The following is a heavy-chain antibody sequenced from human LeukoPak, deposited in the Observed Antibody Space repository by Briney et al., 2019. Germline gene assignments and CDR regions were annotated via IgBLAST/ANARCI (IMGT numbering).Heavy chain of an antibody. D-gene: IGHD1-26*01. CDR2: ISYDGSNK. V-gene: IGHV3-30*03. CDR1: GFTFSSYG. J-gene: IGHJ4*02. CDR3: ARDWSKYSGSYLDY. Sequence: GRSLRLSCAASGFTFSSYGMHWVRQAPGKGLEWVAVISYDGSNKYYADSVKGRFTVSRDNSKNTLYLQMNSLRAEDTAVYYCARDWSKYSGSYLDYWGQGTLVTVSS.